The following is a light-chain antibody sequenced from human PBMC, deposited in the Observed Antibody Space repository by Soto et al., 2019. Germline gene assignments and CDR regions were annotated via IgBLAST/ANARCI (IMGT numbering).Light chain of an antibody. Sequence: QSALTQPASVSGSPGQSIAISCTGTSSDVGGYNYVSWYQLHPGKAPKLMIYDVSNRPSGVSNRFSGSKSGNAASLTISGLQAEDEADYYCSSYTGRNTYVFGTGTKVTVL. CDR3: SSYTGRNTYV. CDR2: DVS. CDR1: SSDVGGYNY. J-gene: IGLJ1*01. V-gene: IGLV2-14*03.